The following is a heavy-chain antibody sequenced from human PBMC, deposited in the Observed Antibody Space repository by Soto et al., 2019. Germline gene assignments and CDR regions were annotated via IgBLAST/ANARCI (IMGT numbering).Heavy chain of an antibody. CDR1: GYTFTNYG. J-gene: IGHJ5*02. D-gene: IGHD6-19*01. CDR3: ARSAGGQWSPASFDP. V-gene: IGHV1-18*01. Sequence: QVQLVQSGGEVKKPGASVKVSCKASGYTFTNYGISWVRQAPGQGLASMGWNSGYYGKTNYTQKFQGRVTMTTDTSTRTAYMELRSLTSDDTAMYFCARSAGGQWSPASFDPWGQGTLVTVSS. CDR2: NSGYYGKT.